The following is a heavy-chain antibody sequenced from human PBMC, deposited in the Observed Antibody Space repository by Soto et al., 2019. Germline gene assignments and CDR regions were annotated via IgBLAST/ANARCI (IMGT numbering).Heavy chain of an antibody. V-gene: IGHV3-48*02. CDR3: VREDILGVRSFDY. CDR2: ISIGSKTI. CDR1: GFTFSGYS. D-gene: IGHD3-10*01. J-gene: IGHJ4*02. Sequence: PGGSLSLSGAASGFTFSGYSVNWVRRAPGKGLEWISYISIGSKTIYYADSVKGRFIVSRDNAKNSQYLQRNSLRDEDTAVYYCVREDILGVRSFDYWGQGTMVTVYS.